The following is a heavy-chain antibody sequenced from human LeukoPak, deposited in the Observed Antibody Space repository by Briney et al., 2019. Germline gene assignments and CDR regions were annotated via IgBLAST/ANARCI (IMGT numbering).Heavy chain of an antibody. V-gene: IGHV3-48*03. CDR1: GFTFSSYE. Sequence: GGSLRLSCAASGFTFSSYEMNWVRQAPGKGLEWVSYISSGGSTIYYADSVKGRFTISRDNAKNSLYLQMNSLRAEDTAVYYCARTSYSSGWYRHWGQGTLVTVSS. CDR2: ISSGGSTI. D-gene: IGHD6-19*01. J-gene: IGHJ4*02. CDR3: ARTSYSSGWYRH.